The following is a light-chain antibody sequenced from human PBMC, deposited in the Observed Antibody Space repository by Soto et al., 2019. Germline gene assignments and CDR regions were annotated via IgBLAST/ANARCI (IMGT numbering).Light chain of an antibody. CDR1: SSDVGDYNY. CDR2: DVS. CDR3: SSYTSSSTLV. J-gene: IGLJ1*01. Sequence: QSVLTRPASVSGSPGQSSTISCTGTSSDVGDYNYVSWYQQHPGKAPKVMIYDVSNRPSGVSNRFSGSKSGNTASLTISGLQAEDEADYYCSSYTSSSTLVFGTGTKVTVL. V-gene: IGLV2-14*01.